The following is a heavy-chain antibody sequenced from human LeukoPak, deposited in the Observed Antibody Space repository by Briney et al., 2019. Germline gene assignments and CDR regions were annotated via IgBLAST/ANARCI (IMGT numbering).Heavy chain of an antibody. V-gene: IGHV4-4*07. D-gene: IGHD4-17*01. J-gene: IGHJ4*02. CDR3: ARSAPSVTSYYFDS. CDR2: FYTIGST. Sequence: SETLSLTCTVSGDSISRYYWSWIRQPAGKGLEWIGRFYTIGSTNYNPSLKSRVTMSLGTSKNQFSLTLNSVTAADTAVYYCARSAPSVTSYYFDSWGQGTLVTVSS. CDR1: GDSISRYY.